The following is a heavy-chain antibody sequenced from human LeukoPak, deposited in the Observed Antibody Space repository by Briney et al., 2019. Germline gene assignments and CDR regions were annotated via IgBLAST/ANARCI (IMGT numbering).Heavy chain of an antibody. J-gene: IGHJ4*02. CDR1: GFTFSSYA. Sequence: HPGGSLRLSCAASGFTFSSYAMHWVRQAPGKGLEWVAVISYDGSNKYYADSVKGRFTISRDNSKNTLYLQMNSLRAEDTAVYYCAREGGYGVFDYWGQGTLVTVSS. CDR3: AREGGYGVFDY. CDR2: ISYDGSNK. D-gene: IGHD2-15*01. V-gene: IGHV3-30-3*01.